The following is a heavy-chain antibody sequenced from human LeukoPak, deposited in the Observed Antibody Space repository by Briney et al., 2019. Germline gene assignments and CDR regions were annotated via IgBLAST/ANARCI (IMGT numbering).Heavy chain of an antibody. CDR3: ASLRDSSGVGVA. V-gene: IGHV1-2*02. D-gene: IGHD3-22*01. CDR1: GNTFTGYY. Sequence: ASVKVSCKASGNTFTGYYMHWVRQAPGHGLEWTGWINPNNGGTNFAQRFQGRVTMTRDTSISTAYMELSRLRSDDTAVYFCASLRDSSGVGVAWGQGTLVTVSS. CDR2: INPNNGGT. J-gene: IGHJ5*02.